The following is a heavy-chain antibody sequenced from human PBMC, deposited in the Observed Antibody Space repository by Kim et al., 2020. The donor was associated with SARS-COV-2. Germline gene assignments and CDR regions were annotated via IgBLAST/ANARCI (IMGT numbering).Heavy chain of an antibody. D-gene: IGHD3-9*01. Sequence: SETLSLTCTVSGGSISSYYWSWIRQPPGKGLEWIGYIYYSGSTNYNPSLKSRVTIPVDTSKNQFSLKLNSVTAADTAVYYCARDPTDTYDILTGYYGYGMDVWGQGTTVTVSS. J-gene: IGHJ6*02. CDR1: GGSISSYY. CDR3: ARDPTDTYDILTGYYGYGMDV. CDR2: IYYSGST. V-gene: IGHV4-59*13.